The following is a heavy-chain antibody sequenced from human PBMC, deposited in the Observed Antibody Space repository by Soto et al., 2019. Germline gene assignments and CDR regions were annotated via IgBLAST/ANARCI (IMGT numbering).Heavy chain of an antibody. Sequence: QLQLQESGPGLVKPWETLSLTCTVSGDSISSSNYFWGWIRQPPGKGLEWIGTIFYSGSTYYNPSLKSRVTISVDTSKNQFSLKLTSVTAADTALYYCARRYGWLYFDYWGQGSLVTVSP. CDR1: GDSISSSNYF. J-gene: IGHJ4*02. D-gene: IGHD6-19*01. CDR3: ARRYGWLYFDY. V-gene: IGHV4-39*01. CDR2: IFYSGST.